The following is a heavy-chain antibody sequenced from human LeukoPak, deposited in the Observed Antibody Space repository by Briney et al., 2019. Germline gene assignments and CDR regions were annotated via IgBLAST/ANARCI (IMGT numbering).Heavy chain of an antibody. CDR3: ARDLGYSSSWSFDY. J-gene: IGHJ4*02. D-gene: IGHD6-13*01. CDR2: ISGYNGNA. V-gene: IGHV1-18*01. Sequence: ASVKVSCKASGYSFNSYGISWVRQAPGQGLEWMGWISGYNGNAKYAQKLQGRITMTTDISTSTAYMELRSLRSDDTAVYYCARDLGYSSSWSFDYWGQGTLVTVSS. CDR1: GYSFNSYG.